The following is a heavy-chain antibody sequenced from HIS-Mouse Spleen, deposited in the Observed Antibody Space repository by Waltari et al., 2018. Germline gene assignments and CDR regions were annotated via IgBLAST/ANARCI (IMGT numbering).Heavy chain of an antibody. Sequence: QVQLQESGPGLVKPSETLSLTCTVSGYSISSGYYWGWIRQPPGKGLEWIGGIYHSGRTYYTPALKSRVTISVDTSKNQFSLKLSSVTAADTAVYYCARAIVVVPAAEISWFDPWGQGTLVTVSS. J-gene: IGHJ5*02. D-gene: IGHD2-2*01. V-gene: IGHV4-38-2*02. CDR1: GYSISSGYY. CDR2: IYHSGRT. CDR3: ARAIVVVPAAEISWFDP.